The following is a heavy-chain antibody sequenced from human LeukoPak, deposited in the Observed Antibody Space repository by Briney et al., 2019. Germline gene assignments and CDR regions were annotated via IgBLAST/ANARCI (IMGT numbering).Heavy chain of an antibody. Sequence: SETLSLTCTVSGGSISSYYWSWIRQPPGKGLEWIGDIYYSGSTNYNPSLKSRVTISVDTSKNQFSLKLSSVTAADTAVYYCAREDFYGSGSYYNYWGQGTLVTVSS. J-gene: IGHJ4*02. V-gene: IGHV4-59*01. CDR1: GGSISSYY. CDR3: AREDFYGSGSYYNY. CDR2: IYYSGST. D-gene: IGHD3-10*01.